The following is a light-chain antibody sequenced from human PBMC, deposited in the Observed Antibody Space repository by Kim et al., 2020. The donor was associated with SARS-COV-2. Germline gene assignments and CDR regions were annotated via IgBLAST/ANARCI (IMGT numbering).Light chain of an antibody. V-gene: IGLV1-51*01. Sequence: GQKVTVSCTRNNSNIGNNYVSWFQQLPGTAPKLLIYDDTKRPSRIPDRFSGSKSGTSATLGITGLQTGDEADYYCGTWDTRLGIVIFGGGTQLTVL. J-gene: IGLJ2*01. CDR2: DDT. CDR1: NSNIGNNY. CDR3: GTWDTRLGIVI.